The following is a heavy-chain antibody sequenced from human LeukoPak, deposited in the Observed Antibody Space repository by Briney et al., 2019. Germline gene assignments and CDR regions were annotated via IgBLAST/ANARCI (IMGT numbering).Heavy chain of an antibody. J-gene: IGHJ4*02. Sequence: ASVKVSCKASVYTFTSYYIHWVRQAPGQGLEWMGIISPSGGSTSYAQKFQGRVTMTRDTSTSTVYMELRSLRSEDTAVYYCARTYGDYPNYYFDYWGQGTLVTVSS. CDR2: ISPSGGST. D-gene: IGHD4-17*01. CDR3: ARTYGDYPNYYFDY. CDR1: VYTFTSYY. V-gene: IGHV1-46*01.